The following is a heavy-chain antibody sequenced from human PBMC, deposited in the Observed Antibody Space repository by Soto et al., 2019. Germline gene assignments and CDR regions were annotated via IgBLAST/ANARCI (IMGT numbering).Heavy chain of an antibody. CDR2: VYYTGST. V-gene: IGHV4-30-4*01. CDR1: GASIRSTDYY. Sequence: PSETLSLTCTVSGASIRSTDYYWSWIRQAPGKGLEWIGYVYYTGSTYYNPSLMSRLTISVDTSKNQFSLKLTSVTAAETAVYYCVRTAIEGAVAPHWFDRWGQGTQVTVSS. J-gene: IGHJ5*02. D-gene: IGHD2-21*02. CDR3: VRTAIEGAVAPHWFDR.